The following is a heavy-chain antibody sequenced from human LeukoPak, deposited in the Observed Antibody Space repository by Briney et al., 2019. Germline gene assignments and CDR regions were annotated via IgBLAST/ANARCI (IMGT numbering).Heavy chain of an antibody. CDR3: AREGSSSSSYYYYYMDV. J-gene: IGHJ6*03. V-gene: IGHV1-46*01. Sequence: GASVKVSCKASGYTFTSYYMHWVRQAPGQGLEWMGIINPSGGSTSYAQKFQGRVTMTRDTSTSTVYMELSGLRSEDTAVNYCAREGSSSSSYYYYYMDVSSKGTTVTVSS. D-gene: IGHD6-6*01. CDR1: GYTFTSYY. CDR2: INPSGGST.